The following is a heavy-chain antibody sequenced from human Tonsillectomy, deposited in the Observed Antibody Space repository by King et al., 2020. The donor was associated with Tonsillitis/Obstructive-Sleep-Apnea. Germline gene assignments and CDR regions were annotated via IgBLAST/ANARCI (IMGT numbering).Heavy chain of an antibody. Sequence: VQLVESGGALVKPGRSLRLSCTASGFTFGDYVMNWFRQAPGKGLEWVGFIRTKTYGGTTEYAASVKGRLTISRDDSKSIAYLQMNSLKTEDTAIYYCSRASVTEDRDYWGQGTLVTVSS. CDR3: SRASVTEDRDY. J-gene: IGHJ4*02. CDR1: GFTFGDYV. CDR2: IRTKTYGGTT. D-gene: IGHD2-21*02. V-gene: IGHV3-49*05.